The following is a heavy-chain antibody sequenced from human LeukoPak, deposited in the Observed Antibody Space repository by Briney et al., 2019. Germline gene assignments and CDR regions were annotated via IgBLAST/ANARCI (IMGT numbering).Heavy chain of an antibody. Sequence: GGSLRLSCVASGFIFDNYGMHWVRQAPGKGLEWVSRISWNSGNIGYADSVEGRFTISRDNAKNSLYLQMNSLRGEDTALYYCAKDVDFDGYFDYWGQGTLVTVPS. J-gene: IGHJ4*02. CDR3: AKDVDFDGYFDY. CDR1: GFIFDNYG. CDR2: ISWNSGNI. D-gene: IGHD5-24*01. V-gene: IGHV3-9*01.